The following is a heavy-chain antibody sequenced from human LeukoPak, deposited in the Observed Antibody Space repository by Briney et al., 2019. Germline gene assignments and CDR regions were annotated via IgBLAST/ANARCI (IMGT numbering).Heavy chain of an antibody. D-gene: IGHD1-26*01. CDR1: GFTVSNYY. J-gene: IGHJ4*02. Sequence: GGSLRLSCAASGFTVSNYYMTWVRQAPGKGLAWVSVTYSGGITHYADSVKGRFTISRDTSKNTLYLQMNSLRAEDTAVYYCARGKSGSSHDYWGQGTLVTVSS. CDR3: ARGKSGSSHDY. CDR2: TYSGGIT. V-gene: IGHV3-53*01.